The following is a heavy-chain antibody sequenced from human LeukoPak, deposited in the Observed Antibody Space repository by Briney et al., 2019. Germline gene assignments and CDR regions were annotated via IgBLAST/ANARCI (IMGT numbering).Heavy chain of an antibody. D-gene: IGHD2-2*01. J-gene: IGHJ6*02. V-gene: IGHV1-69*13. CDR2: IIPIFGTA. CDR3: ARDEVYCSSTSCRRYYYYGMDV. CDR1: GGTFSSYA. Sequence: SVKVSCKASGGTFSSYAISWVRQAPGQGLEWMGGIIPIFGTANYAQKFQGRVTITADESTSTAYMELSSLRSEDTAVYYCARDEVYCSSTSCRRYYYYGMDVWGQGTTVTVSS.